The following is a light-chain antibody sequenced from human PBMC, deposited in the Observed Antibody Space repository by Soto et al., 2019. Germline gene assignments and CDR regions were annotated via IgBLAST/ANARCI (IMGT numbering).Light chain of an antibody. V-gene: IGLV2-14*01. CDR1: SSDVGGYNY. CDR3: SSYTSSSTLDYV. CDR2: EVS. Sequence: QSVLTQPASVSGSPGQSITISCTGTSSDVGGYNYVSWYQQHPGKAPKLMIYEVSHRPSGVSNRFSGSKSGNTASLTISGLQAEDEADYYCSSYTSSSTLDYVFGTGTKLTVL. J-gene: IGLJ1*01.